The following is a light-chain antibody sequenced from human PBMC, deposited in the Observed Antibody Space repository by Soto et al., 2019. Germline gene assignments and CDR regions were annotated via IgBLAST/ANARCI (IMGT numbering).Light chain of an antibody. Sequence: LTQPPSASGSPGQSVTISCTGTSSDVGGYNYVSWYQQYPGKAPKLMIYEVNKRPSGVPDRFSGSKSGNTASLTVSGLQAEDEADYYCSSYAGSILYVFGTGTKVTVL. V-gene: IGLV2-8*01. CDR1: SSDVGGYNY. J-gene: IGLJ1*01. CDR3: SSYAGSILYV. CDR2: EVN.